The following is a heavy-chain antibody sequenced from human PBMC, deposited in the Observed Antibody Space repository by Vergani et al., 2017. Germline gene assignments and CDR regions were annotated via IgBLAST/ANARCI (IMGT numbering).Heavy chain of an antibody. CDR3: ARAPRARYCTNGVCYTVDDAFDS. CDR2: IYSGGST. CDR1: GFTVSSNY. D-gene: IGHD2-8*01. V-gene: IGHV3-66*01. J-gene: IGHJ3*02. Sequence: EVQLVESGGGLVQPGGSLRLSCAASGFTVSSNYMSWVRQAPGKGLEWVSVIYSGGSTYYADSVKGRFNISRDNSKNTLYLQMNSLRAEDTAVYYCARAPRARYCTNGVCYTVDDAFDSWGQGTMVTVSS.